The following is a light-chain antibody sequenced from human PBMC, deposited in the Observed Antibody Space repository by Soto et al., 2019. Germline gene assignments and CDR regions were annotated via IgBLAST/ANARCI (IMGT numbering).Light chain of an antibody. CDR1: SSDVGAYNY. CDR3: SSYTRSTTWV. V-gene: IGLV2-14*01. CDR2: EVS. Sequence: QSVLTQPAAVSGSPGQSITITCTGTSSDVGAYNYVSWYQQYPGKAPRLMIYEVSNRPSGVSNRFSGSKSGSTASLTISGLQAEDEADYYCSSYTRSTTWVFGGGTKLTVL. J-gene: IGLJ3*02.